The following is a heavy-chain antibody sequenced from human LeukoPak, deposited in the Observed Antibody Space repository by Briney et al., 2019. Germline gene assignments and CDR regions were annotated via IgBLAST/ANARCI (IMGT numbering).Heavy chain of an antibody. J-gene: IGHJ6*03. D-gene: IGHD3-16*01. CDR1: GGSISSGFYY. CDR2: IYTSGST. CDR3: ARETSQKGAHYMDV. Sequence: SQTLSLTCTVSGGSISSGFYYWSWIRQPAGKGLEWIGRIYTSGSTNYNPSLKSRVTMSVDTSKNQFSLKLSSVTAADTAVYYCARETSQKGAHYMDVWGKGTTITISS. V-gene: IGHV4-61*02.